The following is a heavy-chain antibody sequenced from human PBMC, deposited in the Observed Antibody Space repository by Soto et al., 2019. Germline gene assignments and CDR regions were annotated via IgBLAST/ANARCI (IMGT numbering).Heavy chain of an antibody. Sequence: SETLSLTCAVFGGSISNSNWWTWVRQPPGKGLDWIGEIFHSGSTNYNSSLMGRVTISVDKANNQFSLKLSSVTAADTAVYYCAHRPIVGAAIWGQGTLVTVS. D-gene: IGHD1-26*01. J-gene: IGHJ4*02. CDR3: AHRPIVGAAI. CDR1: GGSISNSNW. V-gene: IGHV4-4*02. CDR2: IFHSGST.